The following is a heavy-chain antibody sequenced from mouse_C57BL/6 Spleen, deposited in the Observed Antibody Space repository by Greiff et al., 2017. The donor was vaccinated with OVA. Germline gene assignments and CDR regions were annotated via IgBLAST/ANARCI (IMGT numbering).Heavy chain of an antibody. J-gene: IGHJ2*01. D-gene: IGHD1-1*01. V-gene: IGHV14-4*01. CDR2: IDPENGDT. CDR1: GFTITDYY. CDR3: TTGIRRSNYYDY. Sequence: VQLQQSGAELVRPGASVKMSCTASGFTITDYYMPWVKQRPEQGLEWIGWIDPENGDTEYASKFQGKATITVDTSSNTAYLQLSSLTSEDTAVYYCTTGIRRSNYYDYWGQGTTLTVSS.